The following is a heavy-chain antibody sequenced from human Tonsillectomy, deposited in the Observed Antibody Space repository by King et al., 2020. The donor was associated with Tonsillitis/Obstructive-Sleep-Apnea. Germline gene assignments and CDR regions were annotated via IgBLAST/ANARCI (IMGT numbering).Heavy chain of an antibody. Sequence: VQLQQWGAGLLKPSETLSLTCAVYGGSFSGYYWSWIRQPPGKGLEWIGEINQSEHTNYNPSLNSRVTLSIDMSQKQFSLKLPSVTAADTAVYYCARALSGSRGDLDYWGQGTLVTVSS. CDR3: ARALSGSRGDLDY. CDR2: INQSEHT. J-gene: IGHJ4*02. CDR1: GGSFSGYY. V-gene: IGHV4-34*01. D-gene: IGHD3-10*01.